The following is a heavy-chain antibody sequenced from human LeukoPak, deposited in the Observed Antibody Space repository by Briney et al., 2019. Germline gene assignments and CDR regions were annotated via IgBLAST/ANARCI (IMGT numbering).Heavy chain of an antibody. CDR2: IYDSGST. Sequence: PSETLSLTCTVSGGSIRSSYYYWGWIRQPPGKGLEWIGSIYDSGSTYCNPSLKSRVTISVDTSKNQFSLKLSSVTAADTAVYYCAKGLRFLEWFWFDPWGQGTLVTVSS. CDR3: AKGLRFLEWFWFDP. D-gene: IGHD3-3*01. V-gene: IGHV4-39*07. CDR1: GGSIRSSYYY. J-gene: IGHJ5*02.